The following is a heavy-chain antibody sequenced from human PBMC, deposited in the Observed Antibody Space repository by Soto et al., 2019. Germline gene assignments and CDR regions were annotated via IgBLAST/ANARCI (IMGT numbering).Heavy chain of an antibody. CDR3: ARCGIRYHSIGYYLGLYGMDV. CDR1: GGTFSNFA. V-gene: IGHV1-69*12. D-gene: IGHD3-22*01. J-gene: IGHJ6*02. Sequence: QVQLVQSGAEVKKPGSSVKVSCKASGGTFSNFAISWVRQAPGQGLEWMGGIIPMFNTTNYGQKFQGRVTITADESTGAAYMELSSLRSEDSAVYYCARCGIRYHSIGYYLGLYGMDVWGQGTMVDVSS. CDR2: IIPMFNTT.